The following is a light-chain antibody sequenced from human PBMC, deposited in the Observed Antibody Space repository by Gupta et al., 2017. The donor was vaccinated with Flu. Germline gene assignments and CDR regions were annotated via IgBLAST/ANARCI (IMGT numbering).Light chain of an antibody. J-gene: IGLJ1*01. Sequence: QSALTQPASVSGSPGQSITISCTGTSSDVGRSDSVYWYQQHPGKAPKLLIYDVSSRPSGVSSRFSGSKSGTTASLTISGLQAEEETDYYCSSYTSISTFYVFGTGTKVTVL. V-gene: IGLV2-14*01. CDR2: DVS. CDR1: SSDVGRSDS. CDR3: SSYTSISTFYV.